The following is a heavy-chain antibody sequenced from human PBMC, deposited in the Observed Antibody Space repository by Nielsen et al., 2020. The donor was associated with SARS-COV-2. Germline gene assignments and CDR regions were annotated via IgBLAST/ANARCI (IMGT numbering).Heavy chain of an antibody. Sequence: WIRQPPEKGLEWVANIKEDGSDKYYVDSVRGRFTISRDNAKNSLYLQMNSLRAEDTAFYYCAREYSTISGMDVWGQGTTVTVSS. J-gene: IGHJ6*02. CDR3: AREYSTISGMDV. CDR2: IKEDGSDK. D-gene: IGHD6-13*01. V-gene: IGHV3-7*03.